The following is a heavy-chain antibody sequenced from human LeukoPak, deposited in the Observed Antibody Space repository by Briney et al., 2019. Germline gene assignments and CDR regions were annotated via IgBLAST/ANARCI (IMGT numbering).Heavy chain of an antibody. Sequence: GGSLRVSCAASGFMFNNYGLICVRQAPGKGVQWVSAISNVGGGTTCADFVKGRFTSSSDNSKNTWCRERSSLRAEDTALYPCAKGSSGYFADLWGQGTLVTVSS. D-gene: IGHD3-22*01. V-gene: IGHV3-23*01. J-gene: IGHJ5*02. CDR2: ISNVGGGT. CDR1: GFMFNNYG. CDR3: AKGSSGYFADL.